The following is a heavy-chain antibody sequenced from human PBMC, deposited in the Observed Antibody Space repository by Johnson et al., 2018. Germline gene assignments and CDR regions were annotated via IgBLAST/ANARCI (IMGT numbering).Heavy chain of an antibody. D-gene: IGHD4-11*01. Sequence: QVQLVQSGGGVVQPGRSLRLSCAASGFTFTSYAMHWVRQAPGKGLEWVAAISDDGSNEYYADSVKGRFTISRDNSKNTLYLQMNSLTTEDTAVYYCANLPMTTLTTSLVDVWGQGTTVTVSS. CDR2: ISDDGSNE. V-gene: IGHV3-30-3*01. CDR3: ANLPMTTLTTSLVDV. CDR1: GFTFTSYA. J-gene: IGHJ6*02.